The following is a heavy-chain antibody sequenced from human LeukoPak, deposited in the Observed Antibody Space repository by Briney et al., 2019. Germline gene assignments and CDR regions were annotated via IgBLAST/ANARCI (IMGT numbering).Heavy chain of an antibody. CDR2: IKQDGSEK. CDR3: AREGSYDTDAFDI. CDR1: GFTFSSYC. Sequence: PGGSLRLSCAASGFTFSSYCMSWVRQAPGKGLEWVANIKQDGSEKYYVDSVKGQFTISRDNAKNSLYLQMNSLRAEDTAVYYCAREGSYDTDAFDIWGQGTMVTVSS. D-gene: IGHD3-22*01. J-gene: IGHJ3*02. V-gene: IGHV3-7*01.